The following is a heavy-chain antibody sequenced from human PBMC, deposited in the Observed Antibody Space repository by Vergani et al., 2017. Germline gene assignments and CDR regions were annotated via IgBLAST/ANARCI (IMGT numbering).Heavy chain of an antibody. CDR2: LYYHGST. CDR3: ARDRGSGSYYDFAY. V-gene: IGHV4-39*02. J-gene: IGHJ4*02. D-gene: IGHD1-26*01. CDR1: GASINDNTYY. Sequence: QVQLQESGPGLVKPSETLSLTCTVSGASINDNTYYWGWIRQPPGKGLDWIGGLYYHGSTYSNPSLRSRVTISRDVSRNQFSVQLTSVTAADTAVYYCARDRGSGSYYDFAYWGQGTLVTVSS.